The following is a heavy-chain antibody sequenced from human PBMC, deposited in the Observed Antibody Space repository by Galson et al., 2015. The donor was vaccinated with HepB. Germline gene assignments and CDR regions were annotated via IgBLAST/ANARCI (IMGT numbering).Heavy chain of an antibody. Sequence: SVKVSCKASGYTISKYAINWVRQAPGQGLEWMGWINTNTGNPTYAQGFTGRFVFSLDTSVSTTYLQISSLKAEDTAVYYCAREFPYCSGGGCYNDAFDIWGQGTMVTVSS. CDR1: GYTISKYA. CDR3: AREFPYCSGGGCYNDAFDI. J-gene: IGHJ3*02. D-gene: IGHD2-15*01. V-gene: IGHV7-4-1*02. CDR2: INTNTGNP.